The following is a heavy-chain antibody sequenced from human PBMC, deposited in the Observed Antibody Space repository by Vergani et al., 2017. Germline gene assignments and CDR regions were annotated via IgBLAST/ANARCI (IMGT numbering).Heavy chain of an antibody. CDR3: ARGRRIQLWSRDRYWFDP. CDR1: GGSFSGYY. Sequence: QVQLQQWGAGLLKPSETLSLTCAVYGGSFSGYYWSWIRQPPGKGLEWIGEINHSGSTNYNPSLKSRVTISVDTSKNQFSLKLSSVTAADTAVYYCARGRRIQLWSRDRYWFDPWGQGTLVTVSS. D-gene: IGHD5-18*01. V-gene: IGHV4-34*01. CDR2: INHSGST. J-gene: IGHJ5*02.